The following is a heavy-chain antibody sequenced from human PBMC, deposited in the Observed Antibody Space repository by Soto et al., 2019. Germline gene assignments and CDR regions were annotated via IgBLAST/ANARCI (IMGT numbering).Heavy chain of an antibody. Sequence: EVLLLESGGGLVQPGGSLRLSCEASGFSFSSFAMNWVRQAPGKGLEWVSAIGDSGASTYYADSVKGWFTISRDNSRNTLYLQLNSLRAEDKAVYYCAKGVELDVWGNGTTVTVSS. CDR1: GFSFSSFA. V-gene: IGHV3-23*01. D-gene: IGHD1-26*01. CDR2: IGDSGAST. J-gene: IGHJ6*04. CDR3: AKGVELDV.